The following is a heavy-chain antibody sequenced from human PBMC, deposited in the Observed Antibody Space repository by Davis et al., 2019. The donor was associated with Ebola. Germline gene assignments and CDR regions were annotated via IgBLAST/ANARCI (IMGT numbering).Heavy chain of an antibody. CDR3: ARGGGLLWFGAETVDY. D-gene: IGHD3-10*01. CDR1: GYTFTSYY. CDR2: INPSGGST. V-gene: IGHV1-46*01. J-gene: IGHJ4*02. Sequence: AASVKVSCKASGYTFTSYYMHWVRQAPGQGLEWMGIINPSGGSTSYAQKLQGRVTMTTDTSTSTAYMELRSLRSDDTAVYYCARGGGLLWFGAETVDYWGQGTLVTVSS.